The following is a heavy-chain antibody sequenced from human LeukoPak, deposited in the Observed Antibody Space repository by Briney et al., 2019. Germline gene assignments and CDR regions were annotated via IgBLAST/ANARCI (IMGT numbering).Heavy chain of an antibody. CDR2: TYYRSKWYN. J-gene: IGHJ4*02. Sequence: PSQTLSLTCAISGDSVSSNSATWSWIRQSPSRGLEWLGRTYYRSKWYNDYAVSVKSRITINPGTSKNHFSLQLNSVTPEDTAVYYCARGPSHYFDYWGQGTLVTVSS. CDR3: ARGPSHYFDY. D-gene: IGHD6-6*01. V-gene: IGHV6-1*01. CDR1: GDSVSSNSAT.